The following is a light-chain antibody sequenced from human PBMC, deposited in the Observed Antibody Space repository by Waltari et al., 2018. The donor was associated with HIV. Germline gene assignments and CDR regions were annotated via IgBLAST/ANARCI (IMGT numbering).Light chain of an antibody. Sequence: EIVLAQSPRTLSLSPGERATLSCRASQTVTSNYLAWYQVRPGQAPRLLIYGASSRATGVPDKFSGSGSGTDFTLTIGRLEPEDFAVYYCHQYGTSPRTFGQGSKVEIK. V-gene: IGKV3-20*01. J-gene: IGKJ2*01. CDR1: QTVTSNY. CDR2: GAS. CDR3: HQYGTSPRT.